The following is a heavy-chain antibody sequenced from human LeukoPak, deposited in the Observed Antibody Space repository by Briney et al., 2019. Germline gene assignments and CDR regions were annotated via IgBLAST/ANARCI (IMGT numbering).Heavy chain of an antibody. Sequence: GGSLRLSCAASGFTFSTYWMSWLCQSRGKGLEGVANIKQEGSEKYYGDSVKGLFTISRDNAKNALYLQMNSLRAEATAMYYCARDSAGNDYWGQGPLVTVSS. D-gene: IGHD6-13*01. J-gene: IGHJ4*02. V-gene: IGHV3-7*01. CDR2: IKQEGSEK. CDR1: GFTFSTYW. CDR3: ARDSAGNDY.